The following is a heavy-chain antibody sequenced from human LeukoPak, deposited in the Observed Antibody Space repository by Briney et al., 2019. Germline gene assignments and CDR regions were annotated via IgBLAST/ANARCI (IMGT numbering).Heavy chain of an antibody. CDR3: AELGITMIGGV. D-gene: IGHD3-10*02. CDR2: IKQDESGK. Sequence: PGGSLRLSCAASGFTFSSYWMSWVRQAPGKGLEWVANIKQDESGKYYVDSVKGRFTISRDNAKNSLYLQMNSLRAEDTAVYYCAELGITMIGGVWGKGTTVTISS. CDR1: GFTFSSYW. J-gene: IGHJ6*04. V-gene: IGHV3-7*01.